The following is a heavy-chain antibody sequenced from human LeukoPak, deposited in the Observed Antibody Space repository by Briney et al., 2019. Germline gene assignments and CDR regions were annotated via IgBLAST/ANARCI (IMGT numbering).Heavy chain of an antibody. CDR1: GFTFSSYS. CDR3: AKGSASHSSSSDI. J-gene: IGHJ3*02. V-gene: IGHV3-21*01. CDR2: ISSSSSYI. Sequence: AGGSLRLSCAASGFTFSSYSMNWVRQAPGKGLEWVSSISSSSSYIYYADSVKGRFTISRDNAKNSLYLQMNSLRAEDTALYCCAKGSASHSSSSDIWGQGTMVTVSS. D-gene: IGHD6-6*01.